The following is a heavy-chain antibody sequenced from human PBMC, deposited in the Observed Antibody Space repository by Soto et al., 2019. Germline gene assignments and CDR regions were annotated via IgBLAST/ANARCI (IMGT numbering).Heavy chain of an antibody. CDR2: IYYSGST. Sequence: SEPLSLTCTVSGGSISIYYWSWIRQPPGKGLEWIGYIYYSGSTNYNPSLKSRVTISVDTSKNQFSLKLSSVTAADTAVYYCARERGSPSPFDYWGQGTLVTVSS. CDR3: ARERGSPSPFDY. J-gene: IGHJ4*02. CDR1: GGSISIYY. D-gene: IGHD1-26*01. V-gene: IGHV4-59*01.